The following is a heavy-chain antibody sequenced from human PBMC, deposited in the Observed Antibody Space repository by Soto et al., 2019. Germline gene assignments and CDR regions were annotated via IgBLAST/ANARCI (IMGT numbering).Heavy chain of an antibody. J-gene: IGHJ4*02. CDR1: GYTFTSYA. D-gene: IGHD2-21*02. V-gene: IGHV1-3*01. Sequence: QVQLVQSGAEVKKPGASVKVSCKASGYTFTSYAMHWVRQAPGQRLEWMGWINAGNGNTKYSQKFQGRVTITRDTCESTAYMELSSMRSEDTAVYYCARSIVVVTAADYWGQGTLVTVSS. CDR2: INAGNGNT. CDR3: ARSIVVVTAADY.